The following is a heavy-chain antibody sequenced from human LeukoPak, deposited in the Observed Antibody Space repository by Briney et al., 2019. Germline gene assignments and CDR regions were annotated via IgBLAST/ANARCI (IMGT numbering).Heavy chain of an antibody. Sequence: SETPSLTCTVSGGSISSSSHYWGWIRQPPGKGLEWIGSIHYSENTYYNPSLKSRVTISVDTSKNQFSLKLSSLTAADTAVYYCVRTAGYFDYWGQGTLVTVSS. CDR2: IHYSENT. D-gene: IGHD6-25*01. V-gene: IGHV4-39*05. J-gene: IGHJ4*02. CDR3: VRTAGYFDY. CDR1: GGSISSSSHY.